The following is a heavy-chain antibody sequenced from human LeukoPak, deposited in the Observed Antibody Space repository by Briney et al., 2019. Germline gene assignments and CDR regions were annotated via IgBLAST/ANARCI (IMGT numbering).Heavy chain of an antibody. CDR3: AKGRSRTVVTPLPY. J-gene: IGHJ4*02. CDR2: IRYDGSNK. V-gene: IGHV3-30*02. D-gene: IGHD4-23*01. CDR1: AFTFSSYS. Sequence: GGSLRLSCAASAFTFSSYSMNWVRQAPGKGLEWVAFIRYDGSNKYYADSVKGRFTISGDNSKNTLYLQMNSLRAEDTAVYYCAKGRSRTVVTPLPYWGQGTLVTVSS.